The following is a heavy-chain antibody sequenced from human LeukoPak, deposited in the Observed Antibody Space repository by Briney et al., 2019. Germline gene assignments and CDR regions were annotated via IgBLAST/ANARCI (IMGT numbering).Heavy chain of an antibody. CDR1: GFIFSVYG. Sequence: GGSLRLSCAASGFIFSVYGMHWARQVPGKGLQWVAFISADGSERYFAESVKGRFIVSRDNSKNTLFLEMNGLTAADTAVYYCAKDIWRGSYFDYWGQGTLVTASS. CDR2: ISADGSER. J-gene: IGHJ4*02. CDR3: AKDIWRGSYFDY. V-gene: IGHV3-30*18. D-gene: IGHD1-26*01.